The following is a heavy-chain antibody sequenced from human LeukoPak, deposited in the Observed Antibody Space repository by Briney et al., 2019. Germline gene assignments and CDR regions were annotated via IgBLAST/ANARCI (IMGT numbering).Heavy chain of an antibody. Sequence: PSETLSLTCAVYGGSFSGYYWSWIRQPPGKGLEWIGYIYYSGSTNYNPSLKSRVTISVDTSKNQFSLKLSSVTAADTAVYYCARDGKPRYDNFWSGNDAFDIWGQGTMVTVSS. CDR2: IYYSGST. CDR3: ARDGKPRYDNFWSGNDAFDI. J-gene: IGHJ3*02. V-gene: IGHV4-59*01. CDR1: GGSFSGYY. D-gene: IGHD3-3*01.